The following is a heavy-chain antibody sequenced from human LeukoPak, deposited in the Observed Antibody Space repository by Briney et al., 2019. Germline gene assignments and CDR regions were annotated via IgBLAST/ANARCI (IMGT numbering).Heavy chain of an antibody. CDR3: AKDMSGGQSLRGNYFDY. CDR2: ISWNSGSI. J-gene: IGHJ4*02. D-gene: IGHD3-10*02. V-gene: IGHV3-9*01. CDR1: GFTFDDYA. Sequence: GRSLRLSCAASGFTFDDYAMHWVRQAPGKGLEWVSGISWNSGSIGYADSVKGRFTISRDNAKNSLYLQMNSLRAEDTALYYCAKDMSGGQSLRGNYFDYWGQGALVTVSS.